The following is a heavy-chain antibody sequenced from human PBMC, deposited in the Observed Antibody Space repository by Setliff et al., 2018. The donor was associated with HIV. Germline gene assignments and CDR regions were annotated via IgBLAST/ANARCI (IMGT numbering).Heavy chain of an antibody. V-gene: IGHV4-34*01. J-gene: IGHJ2*01. CDR3: ARSPLWFGKADWYVDL. D-gene: IGHD3-10*01. CDR2: INHSGST. CDR1: GGSFSGYY. Sequence: SETLSLTCAVYGGSFSGYYWSWIRQPPGKGLEWIGEINHSGSTNYNPSLKSRVTISVDTSKNQFSLKLSSVTAADTAVYYFARSPLWFGKADWYVDLWGRGTLVTVSS.